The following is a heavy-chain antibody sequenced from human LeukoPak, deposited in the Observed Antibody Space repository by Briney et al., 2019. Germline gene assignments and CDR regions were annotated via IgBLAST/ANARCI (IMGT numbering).Heavy chain of an antibody. J-gene: IGHJ2*01. Sequence: PGRSLRLSCAASGFTFSSYGMHWVRQAPGKGLEWVAVISHDGSNIYYGDSVKGRFSISRDNSKNTLYLQMNSLRVEDTAVYYCAKDRTVGASYWYFDLWGRGTLVTVSS. CDR2: ISHDGSNI. D-gene: IGHD1-26*01. CDR3: AKDRTVGASYWYFDL. CDR1: GFTFSSYG. V-gene: IGHV3-30*18.